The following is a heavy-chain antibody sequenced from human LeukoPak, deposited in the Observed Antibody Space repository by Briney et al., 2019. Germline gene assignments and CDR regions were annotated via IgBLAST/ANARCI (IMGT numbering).Heavy chain of an antibody. J-gene: IGHJ6*03. V-gene: IGHV3-21*01. Sequence: GGSLRLSCAASGFTFNHYAMSWVRQAPGKGLEWLSSITSTGSYIFYADSVKGRFTISRDNAKNSLFLQMNTLRAEDTALYYCARDLGGTYAYYYMDVWGKGTTVTVSS. CDR2: ITSTGSYI. CDR3: ARDLGGTYAYYYMDV. CDR1: GFTFNHYA. D-gene: IGHD3-16*01.